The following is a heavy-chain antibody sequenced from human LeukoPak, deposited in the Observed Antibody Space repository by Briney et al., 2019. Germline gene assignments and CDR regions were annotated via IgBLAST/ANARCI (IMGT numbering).Heavy chain of an antibody. V-gene: IGHV1-46*01. CDR1: GYTFTSYY. CDR2: INPSGGST. J-gene: IGHJ5*02. Sequence: ASVKVSCKASGYTFTSYYMHWVRQAPGQGLEWMGIINPSGGSTNYAQKFQGRVTMTRDTSTSTVYMELSSLRSEDTAVYYCARRYCSSTSCYEGRDWFDPWGQGTLVTVSS. D-gene: IGHD2-2*01. CDR3: ARRYCSSTSCYEGRDWFDP.